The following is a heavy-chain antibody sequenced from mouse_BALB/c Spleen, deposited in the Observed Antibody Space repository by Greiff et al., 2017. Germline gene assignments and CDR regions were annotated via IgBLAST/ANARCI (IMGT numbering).Heavy chain of an antibody. Sequence: VQLVESGPGLVAPSQSLSITCTVSGFSLTSYGVHWVRQPPGKGLEWLGVIWAGGSTNYNSALMSRLSISKDNSKSQVFLKMNSLQTDDTAMYYCARTGPYYAMDYWGQGTSVTVSS. V-gene: IGHV2-9*02. J-gene: IGHJ4*01. D-gene: IGHD4-1*01. CDR1: GFSLTSYG. CDR2: IWAGGST. CDR3: ARTGPYYAMDY.